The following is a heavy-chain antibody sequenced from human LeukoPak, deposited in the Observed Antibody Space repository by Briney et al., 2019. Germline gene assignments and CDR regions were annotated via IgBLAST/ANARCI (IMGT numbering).Heavy chain of an antibody. CDR3: ARVSQAAAGTMVIKDYFDY. CDR1: GGSISSSSYY. J-gene: IGHJ4*02. V-gene: IGHV4-39*07. CDR2: IYYSGST. Sequence: PSETLSLTCTVSGGSISSSSYYWGWIRQPPGKGLEWIGSIYYSGSTYYNPSLKSRVTISVDTSKNQFSLKLSSVTAADTAVYYCARVSQAAAGTMVIKDYFDYWGQGTLVTVSS. D-gene: IGHD6-13*01.